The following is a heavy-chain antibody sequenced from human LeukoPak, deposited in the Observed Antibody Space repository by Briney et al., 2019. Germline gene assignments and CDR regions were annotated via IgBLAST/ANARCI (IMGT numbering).Heavy chain of an antibody. D-gene: IGHD6-19*01. CDR2: INPNSGGT. Sequence: GASVKVSCKASGYTFTGYYMHWVRQAPGQGLEWMGWINPNSGGTNYAQKFQGRVTMTRDTSISTAYMKLSRLRSDDTAVYYCAGLGRFVAVAGDYYYYMDVWGKGTTVTISS. CDR1: GYTFTGYY. J-gene: IGHJ6*03. CDR3: AGLGRFVAVAGDYYYYMDV. V-gene: IGHV1-2*02.